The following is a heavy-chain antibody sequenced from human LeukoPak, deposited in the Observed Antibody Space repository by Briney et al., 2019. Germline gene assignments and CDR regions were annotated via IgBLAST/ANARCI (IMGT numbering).Heavy chain of an antibody. CDR1: GFTFSSYS. V-gene: IGHV3-21*01. CDR2: IISSSSYI. J-gene: IGHJ4*02. D-gene: IGHD2-15*01. CDR3: ARDGPYCSGGSCYSDIWVPFDY. Sequence: GGSLRLSCAASGFTFSSYSMNWGRRAPGKGLVWLSSIISSSSYIYYADSVKGRFTISRDNAKNSLYLQMNSLRAEDTAVYYCARDGPYCSGGSCYSDIWVPFDYWGQGTLVTVSS.